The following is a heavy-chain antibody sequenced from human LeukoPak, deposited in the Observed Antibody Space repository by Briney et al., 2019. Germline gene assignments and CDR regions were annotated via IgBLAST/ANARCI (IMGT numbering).Heavy chain of an antibody. J-gene: IGHJ4*02. D-gene: IGHD4-11*01. CDR2: ISWNSGSI. V-gene: IGHV3-9*01. CDR1: GFTFDDYA. CDR3: AKSVEHSNYRKFHD. Sequence: PGRSLRLSCAASGFTFDDYAMHWVRQAPGKGLEWVSGISWNSGSIGYADSVKGRFTISRDNTKNTLYLQMKSLRVDDTAVYYCAKSVEHSNYRKFHDWGQGTLVTVSS.